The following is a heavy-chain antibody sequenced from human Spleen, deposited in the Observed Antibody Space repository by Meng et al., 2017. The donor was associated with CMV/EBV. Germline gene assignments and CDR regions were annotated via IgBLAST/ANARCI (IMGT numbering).Heavy chain of an antibody. CDR2: ITRSGGYT. D-gene: IGHD1-1*01. Sequence: GESLKISCAASGFTFSSYNMMWVRQAPGKGLEWVSSITRSGGYTYYADSVKGRFTISRDNARNSLSLQMNSLRAEDTAVYYCASGGRTIDYWGQGTLVTVSS. J-gene: IGHJ4*02. CDR3: ASGGRTIDY. CDR1: GFTFSSYN. V-gene: IGHV3-21*04.